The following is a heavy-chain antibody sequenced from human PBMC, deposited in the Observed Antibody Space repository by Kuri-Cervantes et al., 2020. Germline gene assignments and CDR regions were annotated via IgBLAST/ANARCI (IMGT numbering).Heavy chain of an antibody. CDR3: AKDIGTQQTQGWFDP. CDR1: GFTFDDYG. CDR2: INWNGGST. V-gene: IGHV3-20*04. D-gene: IGHD1-26*01. J-gene: IGHJ5*02. Sequence: ESLKISCAASGFTFDDYGMSWVRQAPGKGLEWVSGINWNGGSTGYADSVKGRFTISRDNAKNSLYLQMNSLRAEDTALYYCAKDIGTQQTQGWFDPWGQGTLVTVSS.